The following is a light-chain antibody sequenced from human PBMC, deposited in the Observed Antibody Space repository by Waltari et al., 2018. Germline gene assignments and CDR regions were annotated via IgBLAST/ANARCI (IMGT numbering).Light chain of an antibody. J-gene: IGKJ5*01. CDR1: QSVSNS. Sequence: EVVLTQSPATLSLSPGERATLSCRASQSVSNSLAWYRQKPGQAPSLLIYDASTRAAGIPSRFSGSGSGTDFTLTISSLEPEDFAVYYCQLRTGWPMTFGQGTRLEIK. CDR2: DAS. CDR3: QLRTGWPMT. V-gene: IGKV3-11*01.